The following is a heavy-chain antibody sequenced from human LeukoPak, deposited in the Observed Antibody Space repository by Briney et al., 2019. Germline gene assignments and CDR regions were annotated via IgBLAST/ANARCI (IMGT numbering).Heavy chain of an antibody. Sequence: ASVKVSCKASGGTFSSYAISWVRQALGQGLEWMGGIIPIFGTANYAQKFQGRVTITADESTSTAYMELSSLRSEDTAVYYCAREETIFGVVTYYWGQGTLVTVSS. V-gene: IGHV1-69*13. CDR1: GGTFSSYA. CDR3: AREETIFGVVTYY. J-gene: IGHJ4*02. CDR2: IIPIFGTA. D-gene: IGHD3-3*01.